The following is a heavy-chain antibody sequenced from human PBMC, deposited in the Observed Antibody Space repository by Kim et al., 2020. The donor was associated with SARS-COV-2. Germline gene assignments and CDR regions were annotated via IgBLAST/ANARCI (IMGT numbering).Heavy chain of an antibody. CDR3: AGDYDSSGYYNY. CDR2: IIPIFGTA. CDR1: GGTFSSYA. J-gene: IGHJ4*02. V-gene: IGHV1-69*13. Sequence: SVKVSCKASGGTFSSYAISWVRQAPGQGLEWMGGIIPIFGTANYAQKFQGRVTITADESTSTAYMELSSLRSEDTAVYYCAGDYDSSGYYNYWGQGTLATVSS. D-gene: IGHD3-22*01.